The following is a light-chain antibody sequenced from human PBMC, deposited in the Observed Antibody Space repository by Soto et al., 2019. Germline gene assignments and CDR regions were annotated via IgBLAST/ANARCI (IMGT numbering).Light chain of an antibody. V-gene: IGLV1-51*01. CDR1: SSNIGSNY. Sequence: QSVLTQPPSVSAAPGQKVTISCSGSSSNIGSNYLYWYQQVPGTAPKLLIYENSYRPSGIPDRFSGSKSGTSATLGITGLQTGDEADYYCGAWDSSLSAWVFGGGTKVTVL. J-gene: IGLJ3*02. CDR2: ENS. CDR3: GAWDSSLSAWV.